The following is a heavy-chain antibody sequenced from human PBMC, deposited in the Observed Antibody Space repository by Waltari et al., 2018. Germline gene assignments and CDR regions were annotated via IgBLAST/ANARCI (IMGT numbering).Heavy chain of an antibody. CDR3: ARDSATGWMGCSYGHGTDY. CDR2: IYHSGGT. CDR1: GYSISSGYY. J-gene: IGHJ4*02. D-gene: IGHD5-18*01. V-gene: IGHV4-38-2*01. Sequence: QVQLQESGPGLVKPSETLSLTCAVSGYSISSGYYWGWIRQPPAKGLEWIGSIYHSGGTQYSPAHNRLVTISVDTSKDQFSLKLSSVTAADAALYYCARDSATGWMGCSYGHGTDYWGQGTLVTVSS.